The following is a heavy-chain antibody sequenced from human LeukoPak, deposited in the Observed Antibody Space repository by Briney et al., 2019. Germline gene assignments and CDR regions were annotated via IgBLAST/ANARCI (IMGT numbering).Heavy chain of an antibody. J-gene: IGHJ4*02. V-gene: IGHV4-59*01. CDR2: IYYSGGT. CDR3: ASQSYGSSVAY. CDR1: GASISSYY. D-gene: IGHD6-13*01. Sequence: PSETLSLTCTVSGASISSYYWSWIRQPPGKGLEWIGYIYYSGGTNYNPSHESRVIISVDMSKNQFSLKLTSVTAADTARYYCASQSYGSSVAYWGQGTLVTVSS.